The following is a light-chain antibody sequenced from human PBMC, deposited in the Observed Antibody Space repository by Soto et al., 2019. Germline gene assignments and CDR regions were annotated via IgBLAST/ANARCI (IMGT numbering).Light chain of an antibody. CDR3: QQFHYWWT. CDR1: QNIDNK. V-gene: IGKV3-15*01. CDR2: DAS. Sequence: EIVMTQSPATLSVSPGERATLSCRASQNIDNKLVWYQQKPGQVPRLLIYDASTRATGIPARFSGSGSGTEFTLTISSLQSEDFAFYYRQQFHYWWTFGQGTKVEIK. J-gene: IGKJ1*01.